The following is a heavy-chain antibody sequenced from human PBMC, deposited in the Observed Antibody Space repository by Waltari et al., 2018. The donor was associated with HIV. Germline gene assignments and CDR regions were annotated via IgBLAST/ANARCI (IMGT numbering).Heavy chain of an antibody. CDR3: VKDGGLSSRHYFVGYFDH. CDR1: GFDFDDAA. V-gene: IGHV3-9*01. Sequence: EVQLVESGGGLVQPGRSLRLACAASGFDFDDAARKWVRQAPGKGLEWVSGITWNSGTIGYADSVKGRFTVSRDNAKKSLYLQMNSLRAEDTALYYCVKDGGLSSRHYFVGYFDHWGQGTLVTVSS. CDR2: ITWNSGTI. D-gene: IGHD3-22*01. J-gene: IGHJ4*02.